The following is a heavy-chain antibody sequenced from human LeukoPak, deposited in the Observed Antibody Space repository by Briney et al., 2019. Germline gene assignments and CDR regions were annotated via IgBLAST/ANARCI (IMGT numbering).Heavy chain of an antibody. V-gene: IGHV4-39*07. CDR1: GGSISSSSYY. CDR2: IYYSGST. J-gene: IGHJ4*02. Sequence: SETLSLTCTVSGGSISSSSYYWGWIRQPPGKGLEWIGSIYYSGSTYYNPSLKSRVTISVDTSKNQFSLKLSSVTAADTAVYYCAREGEPYMSTGGSDYWGQGTLVTVSS. CDR3: AREGEPYMSTGGSDY. D-gene: IGHD2-2*01.